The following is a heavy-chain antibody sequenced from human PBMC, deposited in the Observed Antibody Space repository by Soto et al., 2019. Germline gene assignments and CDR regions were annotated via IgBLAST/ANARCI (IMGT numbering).Heavy chain of an antibody. V-gene: IGHV1-18*01. D-gene: IGHD6-19*01. CDR2: ISAYNGNT. Sequence: ASVKVCCKASRDAFTSYGISWVRQAPGQGLEWMGWISAYNGNTNYAQKLQGRVTMTTDTSTSTAYMELRSLRSDATAVYYCAREDSSGPHWGQGTLVTV. CDR1: RDAFTSYG. CDR3: AREDSSGPH. J-gene: IGHJ4*02.